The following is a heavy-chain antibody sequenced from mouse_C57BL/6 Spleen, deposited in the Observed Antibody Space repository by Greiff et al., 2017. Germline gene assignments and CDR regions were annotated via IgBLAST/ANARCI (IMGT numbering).Heavy chain of an antibody. D-gene: IGHD1-1*01. CDR1: GYTFTSYW. V-gene: IGHV1-59*01. CDR2: IDPSDSYT. CDR3: AIDYYGSSSYFDY. Sequence: VQLQQPGAELVRPGTSVKLSCKASGYTFTSYWMHWVKQRPGQGLEWIGVIDPSDSYTNYNQKFKGKATLTVDTSSSTAYMQLSSLTSEDSAVYYCAIDYYGSSSYFDYWGQGTTLTVSS. J-gene: IGHJ2*01.